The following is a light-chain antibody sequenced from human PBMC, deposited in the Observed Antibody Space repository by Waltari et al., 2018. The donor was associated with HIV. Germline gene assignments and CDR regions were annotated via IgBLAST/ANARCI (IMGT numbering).Light chain of an antibody. V-gene: IGKV3-15*01. J-gene: IGKJ4*01. CDR3: QQYHDWPPFT. CDR1: QNIIRN. CDR2: DAS. Sequence: EIVITQSPVTLSASPGERVTLSCRASQNIIRNLAWYQQKPGQAPRLLISDASTRATGIPARFSGSGSGTEFSLSISSLQSEDLAIYYCQQYHDWPPFTFGGGTKVEIK.